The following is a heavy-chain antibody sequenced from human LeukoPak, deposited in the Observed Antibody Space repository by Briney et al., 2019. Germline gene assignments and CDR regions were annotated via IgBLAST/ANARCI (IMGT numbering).Heavy chain of an antibody. J-gene: IGHJ4*02. V-gene: IGHV1-2*06. D-gene: IGHD5-18*01. CDR2: IDPNSGGT. CDR1: GFSLTGYF. Sequence: GASVKVSCKASGFSLTGYFMHWVRQAPGQGPEWMGRIDPNSGGTNYALKFQGRVTMTRDTSITTAYMDLSRLRSDDTAVYYCARGPHDTAYYFDQWGQGTLVTVSP. CDR3: ARGPHDTAYYFDQ.